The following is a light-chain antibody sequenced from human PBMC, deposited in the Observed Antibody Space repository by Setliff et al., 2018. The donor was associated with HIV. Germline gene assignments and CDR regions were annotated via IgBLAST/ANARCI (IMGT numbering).Light chain of an antibody. CDR3: CSYTNSDTVV. CDR2: EVS. CDR1: SSDVGAYKF. V-gene: IGLV2-14*01. Sequence: SALTQPASVSGSTGQSITISCTGSSSDVGAYKFVSWYQQHTGKAPKLMIYEVSYRPSGISYRFSGSKSGSTASLTISGLQAEDVADYYCCSYTNSDTVVFGSGTNVTV. J-gene: IGLJ1*01.